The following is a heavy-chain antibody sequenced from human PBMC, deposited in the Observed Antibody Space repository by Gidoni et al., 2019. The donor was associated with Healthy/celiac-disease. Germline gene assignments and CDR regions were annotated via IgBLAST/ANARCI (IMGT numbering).Heavy chain of an antibody. J-gene: IGHJ4*02. V-gene: IGHV1-46*01. D-gene: IGHD3-16*02. CDR1: GYTFTSYY. CDR3: ARYRTLAAAFDY. Sequence: QVQLVQSGAEVKNPGASVTVSCKASGYTFTSYYMHWVRQAPGQGLEWMGIINPSGGRTSYAQKFQGRGTMTRDTSTSTVYMELSSLRSEDTAVYYCARYRTLAAAFDYWGQGTLVTVSS. CDR2: INPSGGRT.